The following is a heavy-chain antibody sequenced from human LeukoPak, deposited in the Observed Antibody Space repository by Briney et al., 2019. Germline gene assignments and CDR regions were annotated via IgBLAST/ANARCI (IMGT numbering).Heavy chain of an antibody. CDR3: AKDSSFEN. Sequence: PGRPLRLSCAASGFNFKRYGMHWVRQAPGKGLEWVAVIWYGGRNKYYAESVKGRFTISRDNYNNTLYLQMNSLRVEDTAVYYCAKDSSFENWGQGTLVTVSS. J-gene: IGHJ4*02. CDR2: IWYGGRNK. D-gene: IGHD2/OR15-2a*01. CDR1: GFNFKRYG. V-gene: IGHV3-33*06.